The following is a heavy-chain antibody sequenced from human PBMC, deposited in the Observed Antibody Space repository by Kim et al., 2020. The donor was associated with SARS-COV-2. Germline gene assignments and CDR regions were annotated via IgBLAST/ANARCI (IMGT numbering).Heavy chain of an antibody. CDR2: MSGTGAIT. Sequence: GGSLRLSCVASGCTFRTYAMTWVRQAPGKGLEWVSTMSGTGAITTYAGSVKGRFTISRDNSNNTLYLQMNCLRVDETASYYCARDSRVLDWGQGTLVTVSS. V-gene: IGHV3-23*01. D-gene: IGHD2-8*01. CDR1: GCTFRTYA. CDR3: ARDSRVLD. J-gene: IGHJ4*02.